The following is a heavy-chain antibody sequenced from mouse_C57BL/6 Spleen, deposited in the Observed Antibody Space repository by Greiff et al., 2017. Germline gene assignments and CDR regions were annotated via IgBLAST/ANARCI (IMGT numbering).Heavy chain of an antibody. CDR2: ISSGSSTI. Sequence: EVKVVESGGGLVKPGGSLKLSCAASGFTFSDYGMHWVRQAPEKGLEWVAYISSGSSTIYYADTVKGRFTISRDNAKNTLFLQMTSLRSEDTAMYYCARPREPYAMDYWGQGTSVTVSS. CDR3: ARPREPYAMDY. V-gene: IGHV5-17*01. J-gene: IGHJ4*01. CDR1: GFTFSDYG.